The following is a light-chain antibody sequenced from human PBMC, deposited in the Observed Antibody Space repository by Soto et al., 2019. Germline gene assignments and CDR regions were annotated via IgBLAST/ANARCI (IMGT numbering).Light chain of an antibody. Sequence: EIVLTQSPATLSLSPGERATLSCRASQSVGSYLAWYQQKPGQAPRLLIYGASNRATGIPAWFSGSGSGRDFTLTVSSLAPEDCAIYHCQQRSSWPRLTFGGGTGVEIK. CDR3: QQRSSWPRLT. J-gene: IGKJ4*01. CDR2: GAS. CDR1: QSVGSY. V-gene: IGKV3-11*02.